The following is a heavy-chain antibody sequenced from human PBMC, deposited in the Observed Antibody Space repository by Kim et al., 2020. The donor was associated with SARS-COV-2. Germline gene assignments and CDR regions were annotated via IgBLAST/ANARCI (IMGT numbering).Heavy chain of an antibody. CDR3: AKDHGYGYGYDD. J-gene: IGHJ4*02. D-gene: IGHD5-18*01. Sequence: YYAHSVKGRFTIARDQSKNTLYMQMNRLRAEDTAVYYCAKDHGYGYGYDDWGQGALVTVSS. V-gene: IGHV3-30*02.